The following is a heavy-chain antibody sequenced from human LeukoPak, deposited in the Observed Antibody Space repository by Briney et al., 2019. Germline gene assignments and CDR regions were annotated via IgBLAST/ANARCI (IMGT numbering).Heavy chain of an antibody. Sequence: GASVKVSCKASGYTFTSYYMHWVRQAPGQGLEWMGIINPSGGSTSYAQKFQGRVTMTRDTSISTAYMELSRLRSDDTAVYYCARLSIAAAGTIDYWGQGTLVTVSS. V-gene: IGHV1-46*01. CDR2: INPSGGST. CDR3: ARLSIAAAGTIDY. J-gene: IGHJ4*02. D-gene: IGHD6-13*01. CDR1: GYTFTSYY.